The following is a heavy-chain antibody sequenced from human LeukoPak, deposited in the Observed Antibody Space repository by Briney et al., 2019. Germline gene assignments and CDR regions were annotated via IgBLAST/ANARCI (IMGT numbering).Heavy chain of an antibody. Sequence: SETLSLTCTVSVGSLSSSSYYWGWIRQPPGKGLEWIGSIYYSVSTYYNPSLKSRAPISVNTSKNQFSLKLSYVTAADTAVYYCASNPATEVYYDSSGYYHQFDYWGQGTLVTVSS. D-gene: IGHD3-22*01. CDR1: VGSLSSSSYY. J-gene: IGHJ4*02. CDR3: ASNPATEVYYDSSGYYHQFDY. V-gene: IGHV4-39*01. CDR2: IYYSVST.